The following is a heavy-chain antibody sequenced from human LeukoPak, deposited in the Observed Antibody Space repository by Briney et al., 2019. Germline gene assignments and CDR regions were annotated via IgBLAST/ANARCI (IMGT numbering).Heavy chain of an antibody. CDR1: GGSISSGGYY. D-gene: IGHD3-10*01. CDR2: IYSSGTT. CDR3: ARDGLWFGELLGAFDI. Sequence: SQTLSLTCTVSGGSISSGGYYWTWIRQPAGKGLEWIGRIYSSGTTYYNPSLKSRVTISVDTSKNQFSLKLSSVTAADTAVYYCARDGLWFGELLGAFDIWGQGTMVTVSS. V-gene: IGHV4-61*02. J-gene: IGHJ3*02.